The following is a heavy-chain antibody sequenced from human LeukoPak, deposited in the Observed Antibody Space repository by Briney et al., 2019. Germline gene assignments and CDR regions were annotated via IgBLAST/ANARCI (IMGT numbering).Heavy chain of an antibody. J-gene: IGHJ6*03. D-gene: IGHD1-26*01. V-gene: IGHV3-7*01. Sequence: GGSLRLSCAASGFTFSSYSMNWVRQAPGKGLEWVANIKQDGSEKYYVDSVKGRFTISRDNAKDSLYLQMNSLRVEDTAEYYCARDPYSGNYGAYYYYYMDVWGKGTTVTVSS. CDR3: ARDPYSGNYGAYYYYYMDV. CDR2: IKQDGSEK. CDR1: GFTFSSYS.